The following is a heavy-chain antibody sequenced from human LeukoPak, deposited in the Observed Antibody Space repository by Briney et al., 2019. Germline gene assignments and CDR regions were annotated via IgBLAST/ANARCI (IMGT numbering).Heavy chain of an antibody. V-gene: IGHV3-21*01. CDR3: AKANYDFWSGPFLYYFDY. CDR1: GFTFSSYS. Sequence: GGSLRLSCAASGFTFSSYSMNWVRQAPGKGLEWVSSISSSSSYIYYADSVKGRFTISRDNAKNTLYLQMNSLRAEDTAVYYCAKANYDFWSGPFLYYFDYWGQGTLVTVSS. J-gene: IGHJ4*02. D-gene: IGHD3-3*01. CDR2: ISSSSSYI.